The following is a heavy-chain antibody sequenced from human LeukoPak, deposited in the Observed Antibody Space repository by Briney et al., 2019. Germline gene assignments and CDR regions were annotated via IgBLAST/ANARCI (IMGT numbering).Heavy chain of an antibody. Sequence: ASVKVSCKASVYTFTGDYIHCVRQAPGQGLEWMGWINPNSGGTHFAQNFQGRVTMTSETSITTAYMYLSSLRSADTDVYYCARIPLNHKDYWGQGTMVTVSS. V-gene: IGHV1-2*02. D-gene: IGHD1-14*01. J-gene: IGHJ4*02. CDR3: ARIPLNHKDY. CDR1: VYTFTGDY. CDR2: INPNSGGT.